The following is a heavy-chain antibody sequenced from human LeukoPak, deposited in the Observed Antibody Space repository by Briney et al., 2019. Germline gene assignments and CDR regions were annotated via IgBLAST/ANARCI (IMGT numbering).Heavy chain of an antibody. CDR1: GFTFSSYG. CDR2: ISGSGGST. D-gene: IGHD6-19*01. Sequence: GGSLRLSCAASGFTFSSYGMSWVRQAPGKGLEWVSAISGSGGSTYYADSVKGRFTISRDNSKNTLYLQMNSLRAEDTAVYYCAKVSSAQWLVPGSLYYFDYWGQGTLVTVSS. CDR3: AKVSSAQWLVPGSLYYFDY. V-gene: IGHV3-23*01. J-gene: IGHJ4*02.